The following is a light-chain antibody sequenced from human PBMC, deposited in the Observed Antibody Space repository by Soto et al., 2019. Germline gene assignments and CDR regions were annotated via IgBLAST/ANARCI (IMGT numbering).Light chain of an antibody. CDR1: QDITNH. V-gene: IGKV1-33*01. CDR2: DAS. J-gene: IGKJ4*01. CDR3: QQYDILLT. Sequence: DIQMTQSPSSLSASVGDRVTITCQASQDITNHLNWYQQKPAKAAKLLIYDASNLQTGVPSRFSGSGSGTDFTFTISGLQPEDIATFYCQQYDILLTFGGGTKVDIK.